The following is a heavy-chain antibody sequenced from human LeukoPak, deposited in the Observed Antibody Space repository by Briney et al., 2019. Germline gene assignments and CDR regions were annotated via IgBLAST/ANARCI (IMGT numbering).Heavy chain of an antibody. CDR1: GGTFSSYA. CDR2: IIPIFGTA. V-gene: IGHV1-69*13. CDR3: ASQLASEVRGPST. D-gene: IGHD3-10*01. J-gene: IGHJ4*02. Sequence: SVKVSCKASGGTFSSYAISWVRQAPGQGLEWMGGIIPIFGTANYAQKFQGRVTITADESTSTAYMELSSLRSEDTAVYYCASQLASEVRGPSTWGQGTLVTVSS.